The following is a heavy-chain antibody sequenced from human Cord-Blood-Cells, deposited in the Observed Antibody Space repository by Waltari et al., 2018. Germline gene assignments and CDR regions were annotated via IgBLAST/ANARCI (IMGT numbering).Heavy chain of an antibody. J-gene: IGHJ5*02. Sequence: QVQLVQSGAEVKKPGSSVKVSCKASGGTFSSYAISWVRQAPGPGLEWMGGIIPILGIANYAQKFQGRVTITADKSTRTAYMELSSLRSEDTAVYYCAREYVVVAALNWFDPWGQGTLVTVSS. D-gene: IGHD2-15*01. V-gene: IGHV1-69*10. CDR2: IIPILGIA. CDR3: AREYVVVAALNWFDP. CDR1: GGTFSSYA.